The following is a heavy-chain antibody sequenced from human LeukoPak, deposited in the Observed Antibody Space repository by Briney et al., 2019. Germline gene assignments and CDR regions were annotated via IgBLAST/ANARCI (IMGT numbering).Heavy chain of an antibody. CDR2: INPRGGST. D-gene: IGHD2-21*02. CDR3: ARVGATGATADN. J-gene: IGHJ4*02. V-gene: IGHV1-46*01. CDR1: GDTFTSHG. Sequence: EASVKVSCKATGDTFTSHGISWVRQAPGQGLEWMGIINPRGGSTDYAQKFQGRVTMTSDTSTSTVYMELKSLRSEDTAVYFCARVGATGATADNWGQGTLVTVSS.